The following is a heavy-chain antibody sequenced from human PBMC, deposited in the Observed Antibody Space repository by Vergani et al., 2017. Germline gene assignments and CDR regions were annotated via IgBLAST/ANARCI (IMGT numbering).Heavy chain of an antibody. J-gene: IGHJ6*02. Sequence: QEQLLQSGGGVVQPGGSLRLSCIGSGHTFGHFDMHWVRQAPGKGLAWVAFIRYDGSNPQYIDSVKGRFTISRDNSKDTLFLQMNGLRPEDTGTYFCAKKGGSLYYYGVDVWGQGTTITVSS. D-gene: IGHD1-26*01. CDR3: AKKGGSLYYYGVDV. V-gene: IGHV3-30*02. CDR2: IRYDGSNP. CDR1: GHTFGHFD.